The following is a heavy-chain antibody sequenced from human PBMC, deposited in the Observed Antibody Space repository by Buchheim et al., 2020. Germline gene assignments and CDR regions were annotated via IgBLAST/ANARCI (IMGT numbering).Heavy chain of an antibody. D-gene: IGHD3-22*01. CDR2: ISGSGGST. V-gene: IGHV3-23*01. CDR1: GFTFSSYA. CDR3: AKGRAISSSSGYGLFDY. J-gene: IGHJ4*02. Sequence: EVQLLESGGGLVQPGGSLRLSCAASGFTFSSYAMSWVRQAPGKGLEWVSAISGSGGSTYYADSVKGRFTISRDKSNNTLYLQMNSLRAEDTAVYYCAKGRAISSSSGYGLFDYWGQGTL.